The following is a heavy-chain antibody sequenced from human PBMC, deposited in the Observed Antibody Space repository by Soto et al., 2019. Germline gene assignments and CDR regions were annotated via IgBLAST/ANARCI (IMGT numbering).Heavy chain of an antibody. CDR3: ARHPSGYYDS. CDR2: IYYNGNI. V-gene: IGHV4-59*08. CDR1: GSSINNYY. Sequence: SETLSLTCTVSGSSINNYYWSWIRQPPGRGLEWIGYIYYNGNIYYNPSLKSRVTISLDMSKSQFSLRLTSMTAADTAVYSCARHPSGYYDSWGQGTLVTVSS. J-gene: IGHJ5*02. D-gene: IGHD3-3*01.